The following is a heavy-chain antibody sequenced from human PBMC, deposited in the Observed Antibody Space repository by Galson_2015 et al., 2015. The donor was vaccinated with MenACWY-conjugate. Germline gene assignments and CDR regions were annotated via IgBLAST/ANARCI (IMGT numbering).Heavy chain of an antibody. CDR1: GFNFNIYW. CDR3: VALSGSSLGDY. Sequence: SLRLSCAASGFNFNIYWMHWVRQAPGKGLMWVSHINSDVVSTSYADSVKGRFSISRDNAKSTLYLQMNNLRAEDTAVYYCVALSGSSLGDYWGQGTTVTVSS. D-gene: IGHD1-26*01. V-gene: IGHV3-74*01. J-gene: IGHJ4*03. CDR2: INSDVVST.